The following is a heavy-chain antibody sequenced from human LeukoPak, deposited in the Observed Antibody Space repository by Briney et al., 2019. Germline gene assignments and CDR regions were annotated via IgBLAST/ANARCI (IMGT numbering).Heavy chain of an antibody. Sequence: GGSLRLSCAASGFTFDDYAMHWVRQAPGKGLEWVSLISGDGSSTHYADSVKGRFTVSRDNSKTSLYLQMDSLRTEDTAFYYCAKVPIAVAGAYFFDYWGQGTLVTVSS. CDR3: AKVPIAVAGAYFFDY. CDR2: ISGDGSST. D-gene: IGHD6-19*01. CDR1: GFTFDDYA. V-gene: IGHV3-43*02. J-gene: IGHJ4*02.